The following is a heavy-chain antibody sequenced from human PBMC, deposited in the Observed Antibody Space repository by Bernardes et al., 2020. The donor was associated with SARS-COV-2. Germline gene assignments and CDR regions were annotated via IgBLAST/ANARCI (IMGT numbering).Heavy chain of an antibody. D-gene: IGHD3-22*01. CDR2: IFSNDEK. CDR3: ARTSTYSSGGTYNYYYGMDV. V-gene: IGHV2-26*01. CDR1: GFSLTNDGMG. J-gene: IGHJ6*02. Sequence: SGPTLVKPTETRTLTCTVSGFSLTNDGMGVSWIRQPPGKALECLAHIFSNDEKSYSTSLKSRLTISRDTSRSQVVLTMTNMDPVDTATYYCARTSTYSSGGTYNYYYGMDVWGQGTTVTVSS.